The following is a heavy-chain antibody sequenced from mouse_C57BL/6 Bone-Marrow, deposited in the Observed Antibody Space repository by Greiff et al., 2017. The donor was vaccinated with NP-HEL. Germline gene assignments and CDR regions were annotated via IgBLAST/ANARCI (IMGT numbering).Heavy chain of an antibody. CDR2: LYPPSGHP. Sequence: QVQLQQSGAELARPGASVKLSCKASGYTFTSYGISWVKQRPGQGLAWIGALYPPSGHPSSTEQFKGPATLTADKSSSTAYMELRSLTSEDSAVYFCARYCYDWFAYWGQGTLVTVSA. J-gene: IGHJ3*01. CDR3: ARYCYDWFAY. D-gene: IGHD2-12*01. V-gene: IGHV1-81*01. CDR1: GYTFTSYG.